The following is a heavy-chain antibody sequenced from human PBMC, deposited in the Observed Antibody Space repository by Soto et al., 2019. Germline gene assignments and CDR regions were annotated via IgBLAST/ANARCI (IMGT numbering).Heavy chain of an antibody. CDR3: ASGITTPGDYYGMDV. J-gene: IGHJ6*02. Sequence: SVKVSCKASGGTLSSYAISWVRQAPGQGLEWMGGIIPIFGTANYAQKFQGRVTITADESTSTAYMELSSLRSEDTAVYYCASGITTPGDYYGMDVWGQGTTVTVSS. CDR1: GGTLSSYA. D-gene: IGHD1-1*01. V-gene: IGHV1-69*13. CDR2: IIPIFGTA.